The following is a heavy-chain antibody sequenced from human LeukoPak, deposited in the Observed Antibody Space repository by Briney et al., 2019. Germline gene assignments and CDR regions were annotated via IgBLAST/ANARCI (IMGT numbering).Heavy chain of an antibody. J-gene: IGHJ5*02. CDR3: AREALGYCSSTSCYVWFDP. CDR2: ISAYNGNT. CDR1: GYTFTSYG. D-gene: IGHD2-2*01. Sequence: GASVKVSCTASGYTFTSYGISWVRQAPGPGLEWMGWISAYNGNTNYAQKLQGRVTMTTDTSTSTAYMELRSLRSDDTAVYYCAREALGYCSSTSCYVWFDPWGQGTLVTVSS. V-gene: IGHV1-18*04.